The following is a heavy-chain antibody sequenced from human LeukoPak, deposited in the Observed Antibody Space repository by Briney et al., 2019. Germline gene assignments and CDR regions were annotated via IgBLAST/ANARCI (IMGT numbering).Heavy chain of an antibody. CDR3: ARVGEVRGVRYNWFDP. J-gene: IGHJ5*02. CDR1: GGSISSNSYY. V-gene: IGHV4-39*07. Sequence: SETLSLTCAVSGGSISSNSYYWGWIRQPPGKGLEWIGSIYYSGSTYYNPSLKSRVTISVDTSKNQFSLKLSSVTAEDTAVYYCARVGEVRGVRYNWFDPWGQGTLVTVSS. D-gene: IGHD3-10*01. CDR2: IYYSGST.